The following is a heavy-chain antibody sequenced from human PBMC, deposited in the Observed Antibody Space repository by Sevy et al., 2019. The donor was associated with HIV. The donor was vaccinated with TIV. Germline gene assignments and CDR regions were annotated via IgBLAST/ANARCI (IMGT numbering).Heavy chain of an antibody. J-gene: IGHJ5*02. CDR1: GYTFTSYG. V-gene: IGHV1-18*01. D-gene: IGHD3-22*01. CDR3: ARVDRAYYYDSSGYNWFDP. CDR2: ISAYNGNT. Sequence: ASVKVSFKASGYTFTSYGISWVRQAPGQGLEWMGWISAYNGNTNYAQKLQGRVTMTTDTSTSTAYMELRSLRSDDTAVYYCARVDRAYYYDSSGYNWFDPWGQGTLVTVSS.